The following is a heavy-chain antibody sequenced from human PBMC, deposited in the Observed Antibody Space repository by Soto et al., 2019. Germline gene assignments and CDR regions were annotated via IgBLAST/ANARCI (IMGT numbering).Heavy chain of an antibody. J-gene: IGHJ6*02. CDR2: ISGSGDGT. Sequence: GGSLRLSCAASGFTVGSHAMSWVRQAPGKGLEWVSSISGSGDGTYYGDSVRGRFTISRDSSSSTLYLQMDNLRGEDTAVYFCTRSRRSILMVYGFGGMDVWGQGTTVTVSS. CDR1: GFTVGSHA. D-gene: IGHD2-8*01. V-gene: IGHV3-23*01. CDR3: TRSRRSILMVYGFGGMDV.